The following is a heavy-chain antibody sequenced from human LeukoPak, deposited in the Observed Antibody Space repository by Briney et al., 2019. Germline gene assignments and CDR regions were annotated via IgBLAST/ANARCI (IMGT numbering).Heavy chain of an antibody. Sequence: GGSLRLSCAASGFTFSSHSMTWVRQAPGKGLEWVSSISSSSNYIYYADSVKGRFTISRDNAKNSLYLQANSLRAEDTAVYYCARRYYDTTGYAFDIWGQGTMVTVSS. CDR1: GFTFSSHS. D-gene: IGHD3-22*01. J-gene: IGHJ3*02. CDR3: ARRYYDTTGYAFDI. CDR2: ISSSSNYI. V-gene: IGHV3-21*01.